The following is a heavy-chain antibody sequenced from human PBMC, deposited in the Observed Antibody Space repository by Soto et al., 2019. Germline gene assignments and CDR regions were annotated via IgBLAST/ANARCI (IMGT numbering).Heavy chain of an antibody. V-gene: IGHV4-34*01. CDR3: ARRYGDSFDF. D-gene: IGHD4-17*01. CDR1: GGSFSGYY. J-gene: IGHJ4*02. CDR2: INHSGST. Sequence: SETLSLTCAVCGGSFSGYYWSWIRQPPGKGLEWIGEINHSGSTNYNPSLKSRVTISVDSSKNQFSLKLSSVTAADTAVYYCARRYGDSFDFWGQGTLVTVSS.